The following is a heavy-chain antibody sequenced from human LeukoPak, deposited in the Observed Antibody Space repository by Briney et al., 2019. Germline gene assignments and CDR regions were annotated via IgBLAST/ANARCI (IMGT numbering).Heavy chain of an antibody. Sequence: PGRSLRLSCAASGFTFSSYGMHWVRQAPGKGLEWVAVIWYDGSNKYYADSGKGRFTISRDNSKNTLYLQMNSLRVEDTAVYYCATERPAGITIRYGMDVWGQGTTVTVSS. CDR1: GFTFSSYG. J-gene: IGHJ6*02. D-gene: IGHD3-10*01. V-gene: IGHV3-30*19. CDR2: IWYDGSNK. CDR3: ATERPAGITIRYGMDV.